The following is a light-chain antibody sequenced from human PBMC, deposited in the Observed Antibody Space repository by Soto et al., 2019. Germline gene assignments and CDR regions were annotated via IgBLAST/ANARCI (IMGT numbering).Light chain of an antibody. Sequence: QSVLTQPRSVSGSPGQSVTISCTGTSSDVGFYNYVSWYQQHPGKAPKLMIYDVTRRPSGVPDRFSGSKSGNTASLTISGLQAEDEAEYYCCSYAGSYTVVFGGGTKVTVL. V-gene: IGLV2-11*01. J-gene: IGLJ2*01. CDR2: DVT. CDR3: CSYAGSYTVV. CDR1: SSDVGFYNY.